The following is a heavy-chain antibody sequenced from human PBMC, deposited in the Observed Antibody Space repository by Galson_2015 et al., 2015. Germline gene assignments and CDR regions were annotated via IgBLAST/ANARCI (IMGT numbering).Heavy chain of an antibody. D-gene: IGHD3-10*01. CDR2: ISSSGNSV. CDR3: ARGHGSG. Sequence: SLRLSCAASGFTFSTYDMNWVRQAPGKGLEWVSYISSSGNSVYYADSVNGRFTISRDNAKKSLYLQMNRLRVEDTAVYYCARGHGSGWGQGTPVTVSS. J-gene: IGHJ4*02. V-gene: IGHV3-48*03. CDR1: GFTFSTYD.